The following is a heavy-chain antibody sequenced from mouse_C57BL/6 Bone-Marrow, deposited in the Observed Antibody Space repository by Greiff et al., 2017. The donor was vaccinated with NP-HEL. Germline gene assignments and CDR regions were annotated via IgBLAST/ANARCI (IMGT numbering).Heavy chain of an antibody. V-gene: IGHV5-12*01. CDR2: ISNGGGST. J-gene: IGHJ4*01. CDR3: ARRHGNNHDAMDY. CDR1: GFTFSDYY. Sequence: EVQGVESGGGLVQPGGSLKLSCAASGFTFSDYYMYWVRQTPEKRLEWVAYISNGGGSTYYPDTVKGRFTISRDNAKNTLYLQMSRLKSEDTAMYYCARRHGNNHDAMDYWGQGTSVTVSS. D-gene: IGHD2-1*01.